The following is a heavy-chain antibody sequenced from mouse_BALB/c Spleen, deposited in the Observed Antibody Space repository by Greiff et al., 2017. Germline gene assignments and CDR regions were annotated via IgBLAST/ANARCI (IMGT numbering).Heavy chain of an antibody. CDR1: GYAFSSYW. Sequence: QVQLKESGAELVRPGSSVKISCKASGYAFSSYWMNWVNQRPGQGLEWIGQIYPGDGDTNYNGKFQGKATLTADKSSSTAYMQLSSLTSEDYAVYFCARSGDGYLFAYWGQGTLVTVSA. D-gene: IGHD2-3*01. J-gene: IGHJ3*01. CDR3: ARSGDGYLFAY. V-gene: IGHV1-80*01. CDR2: IYPGDGDT.